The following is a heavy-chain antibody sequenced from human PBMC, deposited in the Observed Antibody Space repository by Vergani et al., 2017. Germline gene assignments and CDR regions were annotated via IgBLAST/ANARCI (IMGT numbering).Heavy chain of an antibody. V-gene: IGHV1-69*01. D-gene: IGHD3-10*01. CDR1: GGTFSSYA. CDR2: IIPIFGTA. Sequence: QVQLVQSGAEVKKPGSSVKVSCKASGGTFSSYAISWVRQAPGQGLEWKGGIIPIFGTANYAQKFQGRVTITADESTSTAYMELSSLRSEDTAVYYCARGLLMVRGVKYYYYYMDVWGKGTTVTVSS. CDR3: ARGLLMVRGVKYYYYYMDV. J-gene: IGHJ6*03.